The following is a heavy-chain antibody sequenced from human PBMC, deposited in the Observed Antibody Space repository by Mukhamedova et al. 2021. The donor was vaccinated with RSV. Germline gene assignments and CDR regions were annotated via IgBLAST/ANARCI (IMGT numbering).Heavy chain of an antibody. CDR3: AREDYGDYCFDY. V-gene: IGHV1-2*02. J-gene: IGHJ4*02. D-gene: IGHD4-17*01. Sequence: GWINPNSGGTNYAQKFQGRVTMTRDTSISTAYMELSRLRSDDTAVYYCAREDYGDYCFDYWGQGTLVTVSS. CDR2: INPNSGGT.